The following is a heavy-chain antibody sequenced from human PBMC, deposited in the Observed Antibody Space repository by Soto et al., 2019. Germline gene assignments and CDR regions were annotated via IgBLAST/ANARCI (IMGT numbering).Heavy chain of an antibody. CDR1: GFTFSSYA. D-gene: IGHD3-10*01. J-gene: IGHJ4*02. CDR2: ISYDGSNK. CDR3: ARRENPLWFGDHYYFDY. V-gene: IGHV3-30-3*01. Sequence: QVQLVESGGGVVQPGRSLRLSCAASGFTFSSYAMHWVRQAPGKGLEWVAVISYDGSNKYYADSVKGRFTISRDNSKNTLYLQMNSLRAEDTAVYYCARRENPLWFGDHYYFDYWGQGTLVTVSS.